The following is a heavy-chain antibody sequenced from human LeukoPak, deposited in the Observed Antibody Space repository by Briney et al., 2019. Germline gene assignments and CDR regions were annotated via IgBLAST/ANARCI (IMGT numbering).Heavy chain of an antibody. Sequence: ASVKVSCKASGYTFTSYGISWVRQAPGQGLEWMGWISAYNGNTNYAQKLQGRVTMTTDTSTSTAYMELRSLRSDDTAVYYCARDYRARVGRHSDLGGECDYWGQGTLVTVSS. CDR2: ISAYNGNT. CDR1: GYTFTSYG. D-gene: IGHD1-26*01. V-gene: IGHV1-18*01. CDR3: ARDYRARVGRHSDLGGECDY. J-gene: IGHJ4*02.